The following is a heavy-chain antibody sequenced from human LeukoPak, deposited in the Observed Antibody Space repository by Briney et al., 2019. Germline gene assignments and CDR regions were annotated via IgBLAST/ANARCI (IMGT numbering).Heavy chain of an antibody. CDR2: ISAYNGNT. CDR3: ARDADPNIAAAGTIIPFDP. CDR1: GYTFTSYG. J-gene: IGHJ5*02. D-gene: IGHD6-13*01. Sequence: ASVKVSCKASGYTFTSYGISWVRQAPGQGLEWMGWISAYNGNTNYAQKLQGRVTMTTDTSTRTAYMELRSLRSDDTAVYYCARDADPNIAAAGTIIPFDPWGQGTLVTVSS. V-gene: IGHV1-18*04.